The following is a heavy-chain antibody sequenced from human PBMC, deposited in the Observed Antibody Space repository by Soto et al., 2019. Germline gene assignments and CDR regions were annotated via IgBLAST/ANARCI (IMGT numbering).Heavy chain of an antibody. CDR3: ARAGITIFGVVIILVDY. CDR2: IYWDDDK. CDR1: GFSLSTSGVG. J-gene: IGHJ4*02. V-gene: IGHV2-5*02. D-gene: IGHD3-3*01. Sequence: GSGPTLVNPTQTLTLTCTFSGFSLSTSGVGVGWIRQPPGKALEWLALIYWDDDKRYSPSLKSRLTITKDTSKNQVVLTMTNMDPVDTATYYCARAGITIFGVVIILVDYWGQGTLVTVSS.